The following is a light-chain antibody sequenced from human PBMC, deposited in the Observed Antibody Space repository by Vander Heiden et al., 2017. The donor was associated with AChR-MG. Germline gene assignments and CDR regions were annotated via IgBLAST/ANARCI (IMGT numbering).Light chain of an antibody. V-gene: IGKV1-9*01. CDR3: QHRYTWPPFFT. J-gene: IGKJ3*01. Sequence: IQLTQFPSSLSASVGDRVTVTCRASQGISSYLAWYQQKPGQAPKLLIYAAASLQSGVPSRFRGSGSGTDFTLTISSLQPEDFATYYCQHRYTWPPFFTFGPGTKVDIK. CDR2: AAA. CDR1: QGISSY.